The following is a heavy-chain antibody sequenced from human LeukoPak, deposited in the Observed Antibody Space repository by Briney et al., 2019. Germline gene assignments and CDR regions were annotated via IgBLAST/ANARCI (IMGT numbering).Heavy chain of an antibody. CDR1: GFAFSSYA. Sequence: GGSLRLSCAASGFAFSSYAMHWVRQAPGKGLEYVSAISSNGGITYYANSVKGRFTISRDNSKNTLYLQMGSLRLEDMAVYYCARASGGYWFDNWGQGTLVTVSS. CDR3: ARASGGYWFDN. D-gene: IGHD2-15*01. J-gene: IGHJ4*02. V-gene: IGHV3-64*01. CDR2: ISSNGGIT.